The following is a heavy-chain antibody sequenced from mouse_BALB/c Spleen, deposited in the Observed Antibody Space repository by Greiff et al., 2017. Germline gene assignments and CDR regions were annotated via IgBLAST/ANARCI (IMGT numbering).Heavy chain of an antibody. CDR3: ARPFYYDYLAD. J-gene: IGHJ3*01. CDR1: GFNIKDTY. CDR2: IDPANGNT. V-gene: IGHV14-3*02. Sequence: EVQLQQSGAELVKPGASVKLSCTASGFNIKDTYMHWVKQRPEQGLEWIGRIDPANGNTKYDPKFQGKATITADTSSNTAYLQLSSLTSEDTAVYYCARPFYYDYLADGGQGTLVTVSA. D-gene: IGHD2-4*01.